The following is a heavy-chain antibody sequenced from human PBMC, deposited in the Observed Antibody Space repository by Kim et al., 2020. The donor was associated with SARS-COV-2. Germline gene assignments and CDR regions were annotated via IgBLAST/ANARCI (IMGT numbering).Heavy chain of an antibody. CDR1: GFTFTSHA. CDR2: ISGGGDTS. Sequence: GGSLRLSCAASGFTFTSHAMNWVRQAPGKGLEWLSSISGGGDTSYYADSVKGRFTISRNNSRRMLSLQMDSLRDEDTAVYYCAKTIGVSYHYYGLDVWGQGTTVPVSS. D-gene: IGHD1-26*01. V-gene: IGHV3-23*01. CDR3: AKTIGVSYHYYGLDV. J-gene: IGHJ6*02.